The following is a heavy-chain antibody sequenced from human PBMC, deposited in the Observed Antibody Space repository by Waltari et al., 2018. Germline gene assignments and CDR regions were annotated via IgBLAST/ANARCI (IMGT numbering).Heavy chain of an antibody. Sequence: EVQLLESGGGLLQPGGSLRLSCAASGFTFSSYAMSWVRQAPGEGLEWVSVIYSGGSTYYADSVKGRFTISRDNSKNTLYLQMNSLRAEDTAVYYCAKSRVGAIRGPFDYWGQGTLVTVSS. D-gene: IGHD1-26*01. V-gene: IGHV3-23*03. CDR1: GFTFSSYA. CDR2: IYSGGST. CDR3: AKSRVGAIRGPFDY. J-gene: IGHJ4*02.